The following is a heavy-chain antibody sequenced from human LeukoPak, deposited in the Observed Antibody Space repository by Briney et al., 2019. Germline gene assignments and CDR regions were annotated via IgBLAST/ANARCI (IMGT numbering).Heavy chain of an antibody. CDR1: GYTFTSYG. V-gene: IGHV1-69*04. CDR2: IIPILGIA. J-gene: IGHJ3*02. CDR3: ARDRVLTMIVDDAFDI. Sequence: SVKVSCKASGYTFTSYGISWVRQAPGQGLEWMGRIIPILGIANYAQKFQGRVTITADKSTSTAYMELSSLRSEDTAVYYCARDRVLTMIVDDAFDIWGQGTMVTVSS. D-gene: IGHD3-22*01.